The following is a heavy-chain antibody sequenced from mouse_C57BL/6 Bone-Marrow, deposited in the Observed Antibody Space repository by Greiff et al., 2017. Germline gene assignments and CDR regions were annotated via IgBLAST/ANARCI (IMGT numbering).Heavy chain of an antibody. Sequence: QVQLQQSGAELVKPGASVKISCKASGYAFSSYWMNWVKQRPGKGLEWIGQIYPGDGDTNYNGTFKGKATLTADKSSSTAYMQLSSLTSEDSAVYFCARRGIYYGNYDYATDYWGQGTSVTVSS. J-gene: IGHJ4*01. CDR1: GYAFSSYW. CDR2: IYPGDGDT. D-gene: IGHD2-1*01. V-gene: IGHV1-80*01. CDR3: ARRGIYYGNYDYATDY.